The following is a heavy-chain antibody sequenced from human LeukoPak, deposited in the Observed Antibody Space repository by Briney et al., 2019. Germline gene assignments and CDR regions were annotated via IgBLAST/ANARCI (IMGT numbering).Heavy chain of an antibody. CDR3: ARDGSGSNGYYFDY. D-gene: IGHD3-22*01. V-gene: IGHV3-30-3*01. J-gene: IGHJ4*02. Sequence: GGSLRLSCADSEFTFNNAWMSWVRQAPGKGLEWVAVISYDGSNKYYADSVKGRFTISRDNSKNTLYLQMNSLRAEDTAVYYCARDGSGSNGYYFDYWGQGTLVTVSS. CDR1: EFTFNNAW. CDR2: ISYDGSNK.